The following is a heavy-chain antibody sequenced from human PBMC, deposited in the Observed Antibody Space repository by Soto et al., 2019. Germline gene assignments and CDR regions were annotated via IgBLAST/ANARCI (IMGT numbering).Heavy chain of an antibody. CDR1: GFTFSSYA. J-gene: IGHJ6*03. CDR3: AKDPNNDILTYYLDV. CDR2: ISGSGGST. Sequence: PGGSLRLSCAASGFTFSSYAMSWVRQAPGKGLEWVSAISGSGGSTYYADSVKGRFTIPRDNSKNTLYLQMNSLRAEDTAVYYCAKDPNNDILTYYLDVWGKGTTVTVSS. V-gene: IGHV3-23*01. D-gene: IGHD3-9*01.